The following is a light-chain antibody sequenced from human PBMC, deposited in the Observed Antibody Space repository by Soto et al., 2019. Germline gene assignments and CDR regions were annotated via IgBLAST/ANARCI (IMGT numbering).Light chain of an antibody. V-gene: IGKV1-5*03. J-gene: IGKJ1*01. CDR1: QNVNDW. CDR3: QQYETYWT. CDR2: KAS. Sequence: DIQMTQSPATLPASLGDTVTITCRASQNVNDWLAWYQQKPGKAPKLLIYKASSLESGVPSRFSGSGSGTEFTLTISSLQPDDFATYYCQQYETYWTFGQGTKVEIK.